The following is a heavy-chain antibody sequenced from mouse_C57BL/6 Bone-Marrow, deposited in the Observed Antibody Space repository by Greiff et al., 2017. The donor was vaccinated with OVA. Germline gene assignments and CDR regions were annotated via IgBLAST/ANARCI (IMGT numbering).Heavy chain of an antibody. J-gene: IGHJ1*03. CDR2: INPNNGGT. CDR3: ARPFDYYGSSYLYFDD. CDR1: GYTFTDYY. Sequence: VQLQQSGPELVKPGDSVKISCKASGYTFTDYYMNWVKQSHGKSLEWIGDINPNNGGTSYNQKFKGKATLTVDKSSRTAYMELRCLTSESSAVYYCARPFDYYGSSYLYFDDWGTGTTVTVSS. V-gene: IGHV1-26*01. D-gene: IGHD1-1*01.